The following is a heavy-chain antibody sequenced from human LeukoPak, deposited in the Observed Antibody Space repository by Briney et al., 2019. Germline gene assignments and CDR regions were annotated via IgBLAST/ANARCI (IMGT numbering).Heavy chain of an antibody. Sequence: TGGSLRLACAVSGFTFSSYWMSWVRQAPGKGLEWVDNIKGDGSDNHYVDSVRGRFTISRDTAKNSLYLQMNSLRAEDTAVYYCARDLGYYRADYWGQGTLVTVSS. V-gene: IGHV3-7*04. CDR2: IKGDGSDN. J-gene: IGHJ4*02. CDR3: ARDLGYYRADY. CDR1: GFTFSSYW. D-gene: IGHD1-26*01.